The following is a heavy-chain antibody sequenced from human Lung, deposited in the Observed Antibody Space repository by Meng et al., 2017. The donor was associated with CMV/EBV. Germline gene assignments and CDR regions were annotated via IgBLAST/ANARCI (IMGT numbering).Heavy chain of an antibody. J-gene: IGHJ3*02. CDR1: GYTFTSYY. CDR2: INPSGGNT. Sequence: ASVKVSXKASGYTFTSYYMHWVRQAPGQGLEWMGIINPSGGNTSYAQKFQGRVTMTRDTSTSTVYMELSSLRSEDTAVYYCARDNEETIFEVARLGHGAFDIWGQGTXVTVSS. CDR3: ARDNEETIFEVARLGHGAFDI. V-gene: IGHV1-46*01. D-gene: IGHD3-3*01.